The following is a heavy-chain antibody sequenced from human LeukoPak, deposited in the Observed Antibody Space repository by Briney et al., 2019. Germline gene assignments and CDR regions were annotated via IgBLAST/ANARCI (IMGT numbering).Heavy chain of an antibody. CDR2: IYDYGST. J-gene: IGHJ4*02. Sequence: PSETLSLTCTVSSGSISTYYWSWIRQPPGKGLEWIGYIYDYGSTNINPSLKSRVPISKDTSKNQFSVKLSSVTAADTAVYYCARHGSSYSFDYWGQGTLVTVSS. D-gene: IGHD2-15*01. V-gene: IGHV4-59*08. CDR1: SGSISTYY. CDR3: ARHGSSYSFDY.